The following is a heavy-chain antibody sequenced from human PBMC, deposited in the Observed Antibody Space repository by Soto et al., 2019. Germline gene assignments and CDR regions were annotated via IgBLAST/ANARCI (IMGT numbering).Heavy chain of an antibody. J-gene: IGHJ4*02. Sequence: SSETLSLTCTVSAGSIRGYYWSWIRQPPGKGLEWIGYVYYGGSTNYNPSLKSRVTMSVDTSKNQFSLELSSVTAADTAVYYCTSLDIVLVPAAFRYWGQGTLVTVSS. V-gene: IGHV4-59*01. CDR1: AGSIRGYY. D-gene: IGHD2-2*03. CDR2: VYYGGST. CDR3: TSLDIVLVPAAFRY.